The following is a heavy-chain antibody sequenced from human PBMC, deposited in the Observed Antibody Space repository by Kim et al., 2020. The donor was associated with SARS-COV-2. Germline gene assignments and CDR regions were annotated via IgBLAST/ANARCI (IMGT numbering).Heavy chain of an antibody. CDR1: GFTFSDYY. CDR2: ISSSGSTI. J-gene: IGHJ4*02. V-gene: IGHV3-11*01. Sequence: GGSLRLSCADSGFTFSDYYMSWIRQAPGKGLEWVSYISSSGSTIYYADSVKGRFTISRDNAKNSLYLQMNSLRAEDTAVYYCARASVDYGPSTFDYWGQGTLVTVSS. CDR3: ARASVDYGPSTFDY. D-gene: IGHD4-17*01.